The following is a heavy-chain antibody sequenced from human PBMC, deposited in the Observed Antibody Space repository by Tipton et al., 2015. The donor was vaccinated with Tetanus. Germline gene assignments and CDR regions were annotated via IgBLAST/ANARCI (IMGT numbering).Heavy chain of an antibody. CDR1: GFTFSDYY. D-gene: IGHD3-10*01. Sequence: SLRLSCAASGFTFSDYYMSWIRQAPGKGLEWVSYISSSGSTIYYADSVKGRFTISRDNAKNSLYLQMNSLRAEGTGLYYCAKDSGRFLWFGESDYYYYGMDVWGQGTTVTVSS. V-gene: IGHV3-11*01. CDR2: ISSSGSTI. CDR3: AKDSGRFLWFGESDYYYYGMDV. J-gene: IGHJ6*02.